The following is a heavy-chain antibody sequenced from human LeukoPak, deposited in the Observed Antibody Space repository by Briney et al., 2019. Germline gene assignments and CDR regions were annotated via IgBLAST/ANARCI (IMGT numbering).Heavy chain of an antibody. Sequence: GASVTVSFKASGYTFTVYYMHWVRQAPGQGLEWMGWINPNSGGTNYAQKFQGRVTMTRDTSISTAYMELSRLRSDDTAVYYCARVLERENWFDHWGQGTLVTVSS. D-gene: IGHD1-1*01. CDR2: INPNSGGT. CDR1: GYTFTVYY. J-gene: IGHJ5*02. V-gene: IGHV1-2*02. CDR3: ARVLERENWFDH.